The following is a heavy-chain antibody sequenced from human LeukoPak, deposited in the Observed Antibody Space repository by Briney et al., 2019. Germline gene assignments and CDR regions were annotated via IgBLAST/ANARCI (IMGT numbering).Heavy chain of an antibody. CDR3: ARASGRLKDDY. CDR1: GYTFTSYG. J-gene: IGHJ4*02. Sequence: ASVKVSCNASGYTFTSYGISWVRQAPGQGLELMGWISDYNGNTNYAQKLQGRVTMTTDTSTSTAYMELRSLRSDDTAVYYCARASGRLKDDYWGQGTLVTVSS. D-gene: IGHD1-1*01. CDR2: ISDYNGNT. V-gene: IGHV1-18*01.